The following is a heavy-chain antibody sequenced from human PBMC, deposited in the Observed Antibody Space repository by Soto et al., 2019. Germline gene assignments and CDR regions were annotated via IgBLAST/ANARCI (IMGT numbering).Heavy chain of an antibody. CDR1: GYTFTSYG. Sequence: QVPLVQSGAEVKKPGASVKVSCKASGYTFTSYGISWVRQAPGQGLEWMGWISAYNGNTNYAQKLQGRVTMTTDTSTSTADMELRSLRSDDTAVYYCARVVWVPYSSSSGWFDPWGQGTLVTVSS. D-gene: IGHD6-6*01. CDR2: ISAYNGNT. J-gene: IGHJ5*02. CDR3: ARVVWVPYSSSSGWFDP. V-gene: IGHV1-18*04.